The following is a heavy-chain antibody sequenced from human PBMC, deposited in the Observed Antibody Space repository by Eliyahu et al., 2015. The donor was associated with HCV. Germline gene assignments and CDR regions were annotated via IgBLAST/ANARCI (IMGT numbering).Heavy chain of an antibody. V-gene: IGHV3-9*01. J-gene: IGHJ6*03. Sequence: EVQLVXSGGGWVQPGRSLRLXCVPXGFTFXDDDIHWVRQAPGKGLEWVSSISWNSRIIDYADSVKGRFTISRDNXQNSVFLQMDSLRVEDTALYYCAKQRGDHYFYMDLWGKRDHGHRV. D-gene: IGHD3-10*01. CDR1: GFTFXDDD. CDR2: ISWNSRII. CDR3: AKQRGDHYFYMDL.